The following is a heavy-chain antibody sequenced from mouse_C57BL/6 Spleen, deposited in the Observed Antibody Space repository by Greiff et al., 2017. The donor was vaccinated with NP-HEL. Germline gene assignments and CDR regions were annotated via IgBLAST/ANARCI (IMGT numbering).Heavy chain of an antibody. CDR1: GYTFTSYW. V-gene: IGHV1-64*01. CDR2: IHPNSGST. CDR3: ASAPLYYGSSVYYAMDY. Sequence: VQLQQPGAELVKPGASVKLSCKASGYTFTSYWMHWVKQRPGQGLEWIGMIHPNSGSTNYNEKFKSKATLTVDKSSSTAYMQLSSLTSEDSAVYYCASAPLYYGSSVYYAMDYWGQGTSVTVSS. D-gene: IGHD1-1*01. J-gene: IGHJ4*01.